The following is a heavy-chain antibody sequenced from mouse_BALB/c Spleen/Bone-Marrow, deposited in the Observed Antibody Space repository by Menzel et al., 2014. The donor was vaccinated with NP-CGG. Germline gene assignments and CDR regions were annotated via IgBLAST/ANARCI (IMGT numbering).Heavy chain of an antibody. CDR3: TLYLFAY. V-gene: IGHV1-14*01. CDR2: INPYNDGT. CDR1: GYTFTSYV. Sequence: QLQQSGLELVKPGASVKMSCKASGYTFTSYVMHWVKQKPGQGLEWIGYINPYNDGTKYNEKFKGKATLTSDKSSSTAYVELSSLTSEDSAVYFCTLYLFAYWGQGTLVTVSA. J-gene: IGHJ3*01. D-gene: IGHD1-3*01.